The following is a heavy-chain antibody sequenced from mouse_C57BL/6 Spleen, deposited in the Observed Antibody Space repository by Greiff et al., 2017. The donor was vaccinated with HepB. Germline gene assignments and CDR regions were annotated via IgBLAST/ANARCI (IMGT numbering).Heavy chain of an antibody. CDR3: AREGDGYSFAY. Sequence: VKLQESGPELVKPGASVKLSCKASGYTFTSYDINWVKQRPGQGLEWIGWIYPRDGSTKYNEKFKGKATLTVDTSSSTAYMELHSLTSEDSAVYFCAREGDGYSFAYWGQGTLVTVPA. D-gene: IGHD2-3*01. J-gene: IGHJ3*01. CDR1: GYTFTSYD. V-gene: IGHV1-85*01. CDR2: IYPRDGST.